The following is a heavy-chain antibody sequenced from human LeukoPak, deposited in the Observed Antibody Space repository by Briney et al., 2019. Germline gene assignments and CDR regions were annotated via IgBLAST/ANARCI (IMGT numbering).Heavy chain of an antibody. J-gene: IGHJ4*02. Sequence: ASVKVSCKASGYTFSNYHIHWVRQAPGQWIEWMGIINPRYGSTTYAQNFQGRVTMTRDMSTSTVYMELSSLRSEDTAVYYCAREEARDGSTGYYFDYWGQGTLLTASS. CDR3: AREEARDGSTGYYFDY. V-gene: IGHV1-46*01. D-gene: IGHD5-24*01. CDR2: INPRYGST. CDR1: GYTFSNYH.